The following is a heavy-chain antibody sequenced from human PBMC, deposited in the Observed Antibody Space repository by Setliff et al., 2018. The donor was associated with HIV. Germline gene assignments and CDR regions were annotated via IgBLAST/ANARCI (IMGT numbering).Heavy chain of an antibody. Sequence: SETLSLTCTVSGDAVTSGGFYWTWVRQFPGKGLEWIGQMYSSGSTHYNPSLQSQVTISIDRPKNQFSLKLTSVTAADTAVYYCARGSSFLDIWGRGTKVTVSS. CDR2: MYSSGST. CDR3: ARGSSFLDI. J-gene: IGHJ6*04. CDR1: GDAVTSGGFY. V-gene: IGHV4-31*01.